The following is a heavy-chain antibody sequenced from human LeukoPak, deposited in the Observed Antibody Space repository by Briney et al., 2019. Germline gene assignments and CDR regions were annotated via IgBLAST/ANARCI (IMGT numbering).Heavy chain of an antibody. CDR3: LVTTRSRGFDY. V-gene: IGHV3-21*01. Sequence: GGSLRPSCAASGFTFSSYSMNWVRQAPGKGLEWVSSISSSSSYIYYADSVKGRFTISRDNAKNSLYLQMNSLRAEDTAVYYCLVTTRSRGFDYWGQGTLVTVSS. CDR1: GFTFSSYS. D-gene: IGHD1/OR15-1a*01. J-gene: IGHJ4*02. CDR2: ISSSSSYI.